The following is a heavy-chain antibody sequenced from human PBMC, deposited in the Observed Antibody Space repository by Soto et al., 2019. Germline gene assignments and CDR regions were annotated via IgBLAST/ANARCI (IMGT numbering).Heavy chain of an antibody. V-gene: IGHV4-34*01. J-gene: IGHJ4*02. CDR3: VRGRILRLRFGDFDS. D-gene: IGHD5-12*01. CDR1: GGSFTFSGYY. Sequence: SETLSLTCTVYGGSFTFSGYYWSWIRQPPGKGLEWIGEINHSGTTNYDPSLESRVTISLDTSKNQFSLDLTSVTAADTAVYYCVRGRILRLRFGDFDSWGQGTLVTVSS. CDR2: INHSGTT.